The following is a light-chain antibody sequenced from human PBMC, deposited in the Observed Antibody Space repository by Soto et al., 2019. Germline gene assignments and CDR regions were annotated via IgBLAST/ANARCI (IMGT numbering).Light chain of an antibody. V-gene: IGKV1-5*01. CDR2: DAS. J-gene: IGKJ4*01. CDR1: QTISNW. CDR3: QQYNTYPLT. Sequence: DIQMTQSPSKLSASVGDRVTITCRASQTISNWLAWYQQKPGKAPKVLIYDASTLDGGVPSRFSGRRSGTDFTLTISSLQPSEFATYYCQQYNTYPLTVGEGTKV.